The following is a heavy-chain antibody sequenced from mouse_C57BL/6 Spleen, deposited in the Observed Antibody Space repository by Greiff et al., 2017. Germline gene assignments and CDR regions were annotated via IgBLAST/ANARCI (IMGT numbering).Heavy chain of an antibody. D-gene: IGHD3-2*02. V-gene: IGHV5-15*01. CDR3: ARDSSGYFDY. J-gene: IGHJ2*01. CDR1: GFTFSDYG. CDR2: ISNLAYSI. Sequence: EVMLVESGGGLVQPGGSLKLSCAASGFTFSDYGMAWVRQAPRKGPEWVAFISNLAYSIYYADTVTGRFTISRENAKNTLYLEMSSLRSEDTAMYYCARDSSGYFDYWGQGTTLTVSS.